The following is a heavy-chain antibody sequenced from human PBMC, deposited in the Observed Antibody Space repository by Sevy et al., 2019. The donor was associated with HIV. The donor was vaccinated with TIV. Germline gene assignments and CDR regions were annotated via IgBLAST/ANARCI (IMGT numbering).Heavy chain of an antibody. D-gene: IGHD5-18*01. CDR1: GFPLSKYK. CDR3: AREKVDTSMIFVEYYGMDV. J-gene: IGHJ6*02. CDR2: ISFGKNAI. Sequence: GSLRLSCEVSGFPLSKYKMTWVRQAPGKGLEWVSSISFGKNAIHYADSVKGRFTISRDNSKNALYLQMSSLRAEDTAVYYCAREKVDTSMIFVEYYGMDVWGQGTTVTVSS. V-gene: IGHV3-48*01.